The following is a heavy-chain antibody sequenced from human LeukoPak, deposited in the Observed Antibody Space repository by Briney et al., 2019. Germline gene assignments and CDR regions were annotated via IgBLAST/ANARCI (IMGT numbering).Heavy chain of an antibody. CDR1: GYTFTNYY. CDR2: INPSGGYT. V-gene: IGHV1-46*01. D-gene: IGHD3-22*01. CDR3: ARGLHLRYYDRSGYFDY. J-gene: IGHJ4*02. Sequence: ASVKVSCKASGYTFTNYYMHWVRQAPGQGLEWMGLINPSGGYTNYAQKSQGRITMTRDTSTSTVYMELSSLRSEDTAVYYCARGLHLRYYDRSGYFDYWGQGTLVTVSS.